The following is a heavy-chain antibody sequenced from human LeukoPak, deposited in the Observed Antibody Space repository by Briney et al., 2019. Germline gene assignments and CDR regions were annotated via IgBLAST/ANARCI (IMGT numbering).Heavy chain of an antibody. CDR2: ISYVGSNK. CDR3: ARDVRAYCGGDCYSYFDY. Sequence: PGRSLRLSCAASGFTFSSYGMHWVRQAPGKGLEWVAVISYVGSNKYYADSVKGRFTISRDNSKNTLYLQMNSLRAEDTAVYYCARDVRAYCGGDCYSYFDYWGQGTLVTVSS. CDR1: GFTFSSYG. J-gene: IGHJ4*02. D-gene: IGHD2-21*02. V-gene: IGHV3-30*03.